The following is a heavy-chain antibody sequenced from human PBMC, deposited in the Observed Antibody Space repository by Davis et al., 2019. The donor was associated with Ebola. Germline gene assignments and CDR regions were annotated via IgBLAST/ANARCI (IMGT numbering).Heavy chain of an antibody. V-gene: IGHV1-69*06. CDR1: GGTFSSYA. CDR3: ARDDWNQNWFDP. J-gene: IGHJ5*02. Sequence: SVKVSCKASGGTFSSYAISWVRQAPGQGLEWMGGIIPIFGTANYAQKFQGGVTITADKSTSTAYMELSSLRSEDTAVYYCARDDWNQNWFDPWGQGTLVTVSS. D-gene: IGHD1-1*01. CDR2: IIPIFGTA.